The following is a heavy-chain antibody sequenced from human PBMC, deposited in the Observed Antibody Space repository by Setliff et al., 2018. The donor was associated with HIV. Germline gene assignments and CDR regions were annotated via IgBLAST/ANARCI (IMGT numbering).Heavy chain of an antibody. J-gene: IGHJ4*02. D-gene: IGHD2-21*02. CDR3: ARLSGDYYYFDY. CDR2: IYHSGST. Sequence: SETLSLTCTVSGGSISSSSYYWGWIRQPPGKGLEWIGNIYHSGSTYYNPSLKSRVTISVDTSKNQFSLKLTSVTAADTAVYYCARLSGDYYYFDYWGQGTLVTVSS. CDR1: GGSISSSSYY. V-gene: IGHV4-39*07.